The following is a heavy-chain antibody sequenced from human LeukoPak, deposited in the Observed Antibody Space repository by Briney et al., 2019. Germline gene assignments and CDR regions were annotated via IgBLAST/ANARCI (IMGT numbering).Heavy chain of an antibody. J-gene: IGHJ4*02. CDR1: GFTFDDYA. Sequence: GRSLRLSCAASGFTFDDYAMHWVRHAPGKGLEWVSGISWNSGSIGYADSVKGRFTISRDNAKNSLYLQMNSLRAEDTASYYCAKDFGRFGELLYSYWGQGTLVTVSS. CDR3: AKDFGRFGELLYSY. D-gene: IGHD3-10*01. CDR2: ISWNSGSI. V-gene: IGHV3-9*01.